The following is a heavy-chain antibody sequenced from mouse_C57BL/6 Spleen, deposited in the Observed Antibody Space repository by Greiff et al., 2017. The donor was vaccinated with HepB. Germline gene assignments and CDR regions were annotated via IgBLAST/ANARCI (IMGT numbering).Heavy chain of an antibody. V-gene: IGHV1-81*01. D-gene: IGHD2-3*01. Sequence: VQRVESGAELARPGASVKLSCKASGYTFTSYGISWVKQRTGQGLEWIGEIYPRSGNTYYNEKFKGKATLTADKSSSTAYMELRSLTSEDSAVYFCARRAIYDGYSWFAYWGQGTLVTVSA. CDR2: IYPRSGNT. CDR3: ARRAIYDGYSWFAY. CDR1: GYTFTSYG. J-gene: IGHJ3*01.